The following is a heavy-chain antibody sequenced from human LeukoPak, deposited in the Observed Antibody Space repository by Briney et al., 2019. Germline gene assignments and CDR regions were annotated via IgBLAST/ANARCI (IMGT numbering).Heavy chain of an antibody. CDR1: GFIFSSFA. D-gene: IGHD7-27*01. V-gene: IGHV3-48*02. J-gene: IGHJ4*02. Sequence: PGGSLRLSCAASGFIFSSFAMNWVRQAPGKGLEWVSYISPTYDIYYSDSVRGRFTISRDNAKNSLYLQMNSLRDEDTAVYYCARGHNWGFDYWGQGTLVAVSS. CDR3: ARGHNWGFDY. CDR2: ISPTYDI.